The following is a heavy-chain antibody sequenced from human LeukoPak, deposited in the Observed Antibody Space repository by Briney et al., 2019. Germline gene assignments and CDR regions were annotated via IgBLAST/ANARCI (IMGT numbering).Heavy chain of an antibody. J-gene: IGHJ4*02. CDR3: ARVRIAARRHDTIDY. V-gene: IGHV3-21*01. D-gene: IGHD6-6*01. Sequence: GGSLRLSCAASGFTFSSYSMNWVRQAPGKGLEWVSSISTSSTYIYYADSVKGRFTISRDNSKNTLYLQMNSLRAEDTAVYYCARVRIAARRHDTIDYWGQGTLVTVSS. CDR1: GFTFSSYS. CDR2: ISTSSTYI.